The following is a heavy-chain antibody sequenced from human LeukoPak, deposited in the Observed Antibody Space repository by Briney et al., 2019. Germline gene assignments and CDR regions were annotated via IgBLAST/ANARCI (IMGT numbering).Heavy chain of an antibody. CDR2: IYYSGST. D-gene: IGHD2-15*01. Sequence: SETLSLTCTVSGGSISSSSYYWGWIRQPPGKGREWIGSIYYSGSTYYNPSLKTRVTISVDTSKNQFSLKLSSVTAADTAVYYYVGKGGISDDYWGQGTLVTVSS. CDR1: GGSISSSSYY. J-gene: IGHJ4*02. V-gene: IGHV4-39*01. CDR3: VGKGGISDDY.